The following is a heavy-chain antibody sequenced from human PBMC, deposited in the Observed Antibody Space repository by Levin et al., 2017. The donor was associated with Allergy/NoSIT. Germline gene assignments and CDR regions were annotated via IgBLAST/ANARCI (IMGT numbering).Heavy chain of an antibody. CDR2: ISHDGSNK. Sequence: GGSLRLSCAASGFTFSSYSMHWVRQAPGKGLEWVAFISHDGSNKYYADSVKGRFTISRDNSKNTLYLQMNSLRAEDTAVYYCARDSHRIQYAYVFDHWGQGTLVTVSS. J-gene: IGHJ5*02. CDR3: ARDSHRIQYAYVFDH. V-gene: IGHV3-30-3*01. D-gene: IGHD1-14*01. CDR1: GFTFSSYS.